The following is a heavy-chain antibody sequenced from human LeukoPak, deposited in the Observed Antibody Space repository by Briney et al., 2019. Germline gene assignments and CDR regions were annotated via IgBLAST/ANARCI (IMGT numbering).Heavy chain of an antibody. CDR3: AKGGHDFNPFYW. Sequence: GGSLRLSCAASGFTFSTYAMGWVRQAPGKGLGWVSSIKGGGGDPFYADSVNGRFTISRDSSKNTLFLQLDSLRAEDTAVYYCAKGGHDFNPFYWWGQGTLVTVSS. J-gene: IGHJ4*02. CDR2: IKGGGGDP. D-gene: IGHD2-21*02. CDR1: GFTFSTYA. V-gene: IGHV3-23*01.